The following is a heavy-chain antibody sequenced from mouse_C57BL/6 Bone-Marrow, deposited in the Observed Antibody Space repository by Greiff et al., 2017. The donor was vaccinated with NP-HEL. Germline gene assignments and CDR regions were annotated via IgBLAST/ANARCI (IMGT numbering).Heavy chain of an antibody. CDR1: GFTFSSYA. D-gene: IGHD2-4*01. V-gene: IGHV5-4*01. CDR2: ISDGGSYT. CDR3: ARDHDDYDDYAMDY. J-gene: IGHJ4*01. Sequence: EVQLVESGGGLVKPGGSLKLSCAASGFTFSSYAMSWVRQTPEKRLEWVATISDGGSYTYYPDNVKGRFTISRDNAKNNLYLQMSHLKSEDTALDYCARDHDDYDDYAMDYWGQGTSVTVSS.